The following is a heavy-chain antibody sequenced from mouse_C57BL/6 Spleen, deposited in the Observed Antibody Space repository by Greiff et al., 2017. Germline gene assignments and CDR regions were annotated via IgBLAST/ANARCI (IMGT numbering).Heavy chain of an antibody. J-gene: IGHJ3*01. CDR3: AILRYSSGYRFAY. V-gene: IGHV1-74*01. D-gene: IGHD3-2*02. Sequence: QVQLQQPGAELVKPGASVKVSCKASGYTFTSYWMDWVKQRPGQGLEWIGRIHPADSDTNYNQKFKGKATLTVDKSSSTAYMQLSSLTSGDSAVYYCAILRYSSGYRFAYWGQGTLVTVSA. CDR1: GYTFTSYW. CDR2: IHPADSDT.